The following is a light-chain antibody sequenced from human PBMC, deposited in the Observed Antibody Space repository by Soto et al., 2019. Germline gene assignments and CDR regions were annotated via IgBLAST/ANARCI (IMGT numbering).Light chain of an antibody. CDR1: QDIRND. V-gene: IGKV1-6*01. CDR2: AAS. J-gene: IGKJ1*01. Sequence: AIPMTQSPSSLSASVGDRVTITCRASQDIRNDLGWYQEKVGQAPKLLIYAASNLQSGVPSRFSGSGSGTDFTLTISSLQPEDFATYYCLQDYNYPWTFGQGTKVEI. CDR3: LQDYNYPWT.